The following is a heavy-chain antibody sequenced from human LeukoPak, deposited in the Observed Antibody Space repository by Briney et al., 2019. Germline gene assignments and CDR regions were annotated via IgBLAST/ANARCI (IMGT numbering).Heavy chain of an antibody. V-gene: IGHV3-53*01. CDR2: IYSGGST. CDR1: GFTVSSNY. CDR3: ASPSWDYYGSGSYYYGMDV. D-gene: IGHD3-10*01. J-gene: IGHJ6*02. Sequence: PGGSLRLSCAASGFTVSSNYMSWVRQAPGKGLEWVSVIYSGGSTYYADSVKGRFTISRDNSKNTLYLQMNSLRAEDTAVYYCASPSWDYYGSGSYYYGMDVWGQGTTVTVSS.